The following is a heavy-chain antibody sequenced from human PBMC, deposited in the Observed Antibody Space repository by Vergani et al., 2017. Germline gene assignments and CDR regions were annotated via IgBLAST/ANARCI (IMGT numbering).Heavy chain of an antibody. CDR3: ARDGGYSGYDSYFDY. V-gene: IGHV3-21*01. J-gene: IGHJ4*02. Sequence: EVQLVESGGGLVKPGGSLRLSCAASGFTFSSYSMNWVRQAPGKGLEWVSSISSSSSYIYYADSVKGRFTISRDNAKNSLYLQMNSLRAEGTAVYYCARDGGYSGYDSYFDYWGQGTLVTVSS. D-gene: IGHD5-12*01. CDR1: GFTFSSYS. CDR2: ISSSSSYI.